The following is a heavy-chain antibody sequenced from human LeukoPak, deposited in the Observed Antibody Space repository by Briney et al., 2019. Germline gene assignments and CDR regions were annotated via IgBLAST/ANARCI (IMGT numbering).Heavy chain of an antibody. CDR1: GYTFTGYY. D-gene: IGHD3-9*01. CDR3: ARGQLVRYFDWLGLSSVPTSDY. CDR2: INPNSGGT. V-gene: IGHV1-2*02. J-gene: IGHJ4*02. Sequence: ASVKVSCKASGYTFTGYYMHWVRQAPGQGLEWMGWINPNSGGTNYAQKFQGRVTMTRDTSISTAYMELSRLRSDDTAVYYCARGQLVRYFDWLGLSSVPTSDYWGQGTLVTVSS.